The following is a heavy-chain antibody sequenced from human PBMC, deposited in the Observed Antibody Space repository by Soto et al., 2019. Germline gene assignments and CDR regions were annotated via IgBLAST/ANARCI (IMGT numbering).Heavy chain of an antibody. CDR3: ARYCSGGSCYSWSIDY. CDR1: GGSISSYY. D-gene: IGHD2-15*01. J-gene: IGHJ4*02. Sequence: SETLSLTCTVSGGSISSYYWSWIRQPPGKGLEWIGYIYYSGSTNYNPSLKSRVTISVDTSKNQFSLKLSSVTAADTAVYYCARYCSGGSCYSWSIDYWGQGTLVTVSS. V-gene: IGHV4-59*01. CDR2: IYYSGST.